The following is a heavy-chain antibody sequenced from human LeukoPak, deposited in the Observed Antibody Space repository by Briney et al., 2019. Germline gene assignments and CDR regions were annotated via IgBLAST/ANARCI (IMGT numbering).Heavy chain of an antibody. J-gene: IGHJ4*02. Sequence: GGSLRLSCAASGFNFVAYGMHWVRQAPGTGLEWVASLYYDGSDHYSRDSVKGRFTVSRDNSKNTLYLQVASVRAEDTAFYYCAKDYRGHCSGSSCYFDYWGQGTLVTVSS. CDR2: LYYDGSDH. V-gene: IGHV3-30*02. CDR1: GFNFVAYG. D-gene: IGHD2-2*01. CDR3: AKDYRGHCSGSSCYFDY.